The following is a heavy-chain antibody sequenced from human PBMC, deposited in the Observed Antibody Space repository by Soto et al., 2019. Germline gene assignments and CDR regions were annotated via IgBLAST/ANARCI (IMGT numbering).Heavy chain of an antibody. CDR2: IWYDGSNK. CDR3: ARDRGYCISTSCYEGYYYGMDV. V-gene: IGHV3-33*01. J-gene: IGHJ6*02. Sequence: QVQLVESGGGVVQPGRSLRLSCAASGFTFSSYGMHWVRQAPGKGLEWVAVIWYDGSNKYYADSVKGRFTISRDNSKNTLYLQMNSLRAEDTAVYYCARDRGYCISTSCYEGYYYGMDVWGQGTTVTVSS. CDR1: GFTFSSYG. D-gene: IGHD2-2*01.